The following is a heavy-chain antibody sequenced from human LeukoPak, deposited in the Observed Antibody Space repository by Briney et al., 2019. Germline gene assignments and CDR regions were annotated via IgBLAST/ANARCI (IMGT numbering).Heavy chain of an antibody. CDR2: ISSSSSYI. Sequence: PGGSLRLSCAASGFTFSSYSMNWVRRAPGKGLEWVSSISSSSSYIYYADSVKGRFTISRDNAKNSLYLQMNSLRAEDTAVYYCARVAARNAFDIWGQGTMVTVSS. V-gene: IGHV3-21*01. CDR3: ARVAARNAFDI. D-gene: IGHD6-6*01. J-gene: IGHJ3*02. CDR1: GFTFSSYS.